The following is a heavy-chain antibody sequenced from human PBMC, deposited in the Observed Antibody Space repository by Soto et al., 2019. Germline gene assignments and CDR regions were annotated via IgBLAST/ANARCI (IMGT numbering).Heavy chain of an antibody. D-gene: IGHD6-6*01. CDR2: INPKTGDT. V-gene: IGHV1-2*02. CDR3: ERDPPRFFTSSPEGAGL. J-gene: IGHJ4*02. CDR1: GYIFTDSH. Sequence: QVQLVQSGTEVKKPGASVKVSCKASGYIFTDSHIHWVRQASGQGLEWLGWINPKTGDTHYSQKFQGRIILTRDMSISTAYMELTNLTSDDTAVYYCERDPPRFFTSSPEGAGLWGQGTLVTVSS.